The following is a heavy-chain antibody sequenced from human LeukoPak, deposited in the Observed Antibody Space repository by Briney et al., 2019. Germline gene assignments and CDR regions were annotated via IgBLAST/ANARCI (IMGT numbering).Heavy chain of an antibody. V-gene: IGHV3-73*01. D-gene: IGHD5-12*01. CDR3: TRHVPSYSGYDDY. CDR1: GFTFSGSA. J-gene: IGHJ4*02. CDR2: IRSKANSYAT. Sequence: GGSLRLSCAASGFTFSGSAMHWVRQASGKGLEWVGRIRSKANSYATAYAASVKGRFTISRDDSKNTAYLQMNSLKTEDTAVYYCTRHVPSYSGYDDYWGQGTLVTVSS.